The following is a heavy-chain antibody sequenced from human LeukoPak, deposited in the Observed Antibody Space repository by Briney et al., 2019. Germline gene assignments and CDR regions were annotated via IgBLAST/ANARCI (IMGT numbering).Heavy chain of an antibody. D-gene: IGHD6-13*01. CDR3: ARGSGSSDWLVDY. CDR2: ISSSSSI. V-gene: IGHV3-48*04. J-gene: IGHJ4*02. Sequence: GGSLRLSCAASGFTFSSYSMNWVRQAPGRGLEWVSYISSSSSIYYADSVKGRFTISRDNAKNSLYLQMNSLRAEDTAVYYCARGSGSSDWLVDYWGQGTLVTVSS. CDR1: GFTFSSYS.